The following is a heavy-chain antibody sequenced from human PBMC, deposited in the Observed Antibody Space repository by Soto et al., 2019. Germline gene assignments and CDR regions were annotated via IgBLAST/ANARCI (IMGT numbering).Heavy chain of an antibody. CDR1: GFTFSSYA. Sequence: GGSLRLSCAASGFTFSSYAMVWVRQAPGKGPEWVAVIWHDGSNKYYADSVKGRFTISRDNSMDTLYLQMNSLRAEDTAVYYCARDLRYPSKLDYWGQGNLVTVSS. V-gene: IGHV3-33*01. CDR2: IWHDGSNK. D-gene: IGHD1-20*01. J-gene: IGHJ4*02. CDR3: ARDLRYPSKLDY.